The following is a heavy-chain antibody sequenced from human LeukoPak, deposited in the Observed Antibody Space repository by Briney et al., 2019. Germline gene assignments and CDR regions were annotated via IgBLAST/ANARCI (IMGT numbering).Heavy chain of an antibody. CDR2: ISYSDGST. V-gene: IGHV3-23*01. J-gene: IGHJ3*02. CDR3: AKDLPYYYDSSAFET. Sequence: PGGSLRLSCAASGFTFSSYAMSWVRQAPGKGLEWVSVISYSDGSTNYADSVKGRLTISRDNSKNTLYLQMNSLRAEDTAVYYCAKDLPYYYDSSAFETWGQGTMVTVSS. CDR1: GFTFSSYA. D-gene: IGHD3-22*01.